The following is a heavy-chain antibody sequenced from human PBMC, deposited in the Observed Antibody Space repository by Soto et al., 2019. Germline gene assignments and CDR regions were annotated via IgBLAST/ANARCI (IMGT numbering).Heavy chain of an antibody. CDR3: ATRSTTQDVFEV. CDR2: IFHSRSI. CDR1: GGSISTSVW. J-gene: IGHJ3*01. V-gene: IGHV4-4*02. Sequence: SSETLSLTCAVSGGSISTSVWWTWVRQPPGKGLEWIGEIFHSRSINYNPSLQNRVTISADSSQSQFSLKLTSLTAADTALYYCATRSTTQDVFEVWGQGTMVTVSS. D-gene: IGHD1-26*01.